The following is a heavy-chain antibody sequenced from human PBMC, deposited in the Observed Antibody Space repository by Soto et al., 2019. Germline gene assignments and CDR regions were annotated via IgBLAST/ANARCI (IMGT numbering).Heavy chain of an antibody. CDR1: GGTFSSYA. V-gene: IGHV1-69*01. Sequence: QVQLVQSGAEVKKPGSSVKVSCKASGGTFSSYAISWVRQAPGQGLEWMGGIIPIFGTANYAQKFQGRVTITGDEYTSRAYRELCSLRSEDRAVYYCARVGAQWLVRCEERGWFDPWGHGTLVTVSA. CDR2: IIPIFGTA. J-gene: IGHJ5*02. D-gene: IGHD6-19*01. CDR3: ARVGAQWLVRCEERGWFDP.